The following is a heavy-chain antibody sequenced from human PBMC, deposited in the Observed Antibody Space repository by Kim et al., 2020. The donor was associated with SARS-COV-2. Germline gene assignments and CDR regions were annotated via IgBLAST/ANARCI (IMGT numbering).Heavy chain of an antibody. J-gene: IGHJ4*02. V-gene: IGHV3-64D*09. CDR2: ISSNGGST. CDR3: VKVLVQGLLWFGEFPFDY. D-gene: IGHD3-10*01. CDR1: GFTFSSYA. Sequence: GGSLRLSCSASGFTFSSYAMHWVRQAPGKGLEYVSAISSNGGSTYYADSVKGRFTISRDNSKNTLYLQMSSLRAEDTAVYYCVKVLVQGLLWFGEFPFDYWGQGALVTVSS.